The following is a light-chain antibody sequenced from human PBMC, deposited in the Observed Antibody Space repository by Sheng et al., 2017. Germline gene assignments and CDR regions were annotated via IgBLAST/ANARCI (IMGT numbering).Light chain of an antibody. CDR2: DVS. J-gene: IGLJ2*01. V-gene: IGLV2-14*03. CDR3: SSFATSSKRV. CDR1: SSDVGGYKY. Sequence: QSALTQPASVSGSPGESITISCTGTSSDVGGYKYVSWYQQHPGKVPKLMIYDVSTRPLGVSNRFSGSKSGNTASLTISGLQAEDEADYYCSSFATSSKRVFGGGTKVDRP.